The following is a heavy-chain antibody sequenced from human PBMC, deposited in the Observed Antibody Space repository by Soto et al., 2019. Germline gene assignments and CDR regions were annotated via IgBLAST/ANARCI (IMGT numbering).Heavy chain of an antibody. CDR1: GFSLSNNG. J-gene: IGHJ6*02. CDR3: AKGGSGNYLTYYYYYGMDV. CDR2: ISYDGNNK. V-gene: IGHV3-30*18. Sequence: QVQLVESGGGVVQPGRSLGLSCAASGFSLSNNGMHWVRQAPGKGLEWVAVISYDGNNKYYADSVKGRFTISRDNSKNTVYLEMNNLRAEDTAMYYCAKGGSGNYLTYYYYYGMDVWGQGTTVTVSS. D-gene: IGHD3-22*01.